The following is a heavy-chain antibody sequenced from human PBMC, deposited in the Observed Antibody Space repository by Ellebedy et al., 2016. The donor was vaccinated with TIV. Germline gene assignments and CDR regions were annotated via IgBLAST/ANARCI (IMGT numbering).Heavy chain of an antibody. Sequence: GESLKISCNGAGYSFTRYWIGWVRQTPGKGLEWMGIIYPGDSDTRYSPSFQGQVTISADKSISTAYLQWSSLKASDTAMYYCARGAYYYDSSGYFKGYFDLWGRGTLVTVSS. CDR1: GYSFTRYW. CDR2: IYPGDSDT. J-gene: IGHJ2*01. D-gene: IGHD3-22*01. V-gene: IGHV5-51*01. CDR3: ARGAYYYDSSGYFKGYFDL.